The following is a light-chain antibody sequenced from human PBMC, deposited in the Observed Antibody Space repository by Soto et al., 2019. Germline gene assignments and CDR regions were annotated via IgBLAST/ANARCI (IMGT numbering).Light chain of an antibody. Sequence: EIVLTQSPGTLSLSPGERATLSCRASQNVSSSYLAWYQQKPGQAPRLLIYDASNRATGIPARFSGSGSGTDFTLTISRLEPEDFAVYYCQQYGSSPWTFGQGTKVDIK. CDR2: DAS. V-gene: IGKV3-20*01. CDR1: QNVSSSY. CDR3: QQYGSSPWT. J-gene: IGKJ1*01.